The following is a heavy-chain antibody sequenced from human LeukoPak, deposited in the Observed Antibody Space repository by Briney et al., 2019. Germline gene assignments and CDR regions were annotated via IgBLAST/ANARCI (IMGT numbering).Heavy chain of an antibody. D-gene: IGHD3-22*01. Sequence: SETLSLTCTVSGGSISSSSYYWGWIRQPPGKGLEWIGSIYYSGSTYYNPSLKSRVTISVDTSKNQFSLKLSSVTAADTAVYYSARRNKPKYYYDSSRAFEIWGQGTMVTVSS. CDR1: GGSISSSSYY. V-gene: IGHV4-39*01. CDR3: ARRNKPKYYYDSSRAFEI. J-gene: IGHJ3*02. CDR2: IYYSGST.